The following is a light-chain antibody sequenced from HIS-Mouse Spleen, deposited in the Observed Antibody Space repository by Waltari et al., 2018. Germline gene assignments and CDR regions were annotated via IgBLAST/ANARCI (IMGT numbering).Light chain of an antibody. V-gene: IGLV3-1*01. J-gene: IGLJ2*01. Sequence: SYELTQPPSVSVSPGQTASITCSGDKLGDKYACWYQQKPGQSPVLVICQDSKRHSWIPEGLSGSNSGNTATLTISGTQAMDEADYYCQAWDSSYSVFGGGTKLTVL. CDR1: KLGDKY. CDR2: QDS. CDR3: QAWDSSYSV.